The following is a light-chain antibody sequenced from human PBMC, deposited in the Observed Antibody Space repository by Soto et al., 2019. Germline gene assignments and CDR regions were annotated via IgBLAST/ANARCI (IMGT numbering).Light chain of an antibody. J-gene: IGLJ3*02. Sequence: QRVLTQSPSASASLGASVKLTCTLSSGHSSYAIAWHQQQPEKGPRYLMKLNSDGSHRKGDGIPDRFSGSSSGAERYLTISSLQSEDEADYYCQTWGTGIWVFGGGTKLTVL. V-gene: IGLV4-69*01. CDR2: LNSDGSH. CDR3: QTWGTGIWV. CDR1: SGHSSYA.